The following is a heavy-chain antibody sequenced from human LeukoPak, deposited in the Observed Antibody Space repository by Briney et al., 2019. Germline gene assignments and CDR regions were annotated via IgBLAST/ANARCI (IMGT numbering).Heavy chain of an antibody. V-gene: IGHV1-46*01. CDR3: ARADYYDSSGYYFFSGFDY. J-gene: IGHJ4*02. CDR2: INPGGGST. Sequence: GASVTVPCKASGYTFTNYYVHWVRQAPGQGLEWMGIINPGGGSTSYAQKLQGRVTMTRDTSTSTVYMELSSLRSEDTAVYYCARADYYDSSGYYFFSGFDYWGQGTLVTISS. CDR1: GYTFTNYY. D-gene: IGHD3-22*01.